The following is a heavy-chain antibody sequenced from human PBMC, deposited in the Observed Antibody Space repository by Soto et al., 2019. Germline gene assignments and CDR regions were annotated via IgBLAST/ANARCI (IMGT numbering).Heavy chain of an antibody. CDR1: GFTFSDHY. J-gene: IGHJ6*02. CDR3: AREGRNYYYYYYGMDV. D-gene: IGHD1-7*01. Sequence: GGSLRLSCAASGFTFSDHYMDWVRQAPGKGLEWVGRTRNKANSYTTEYAASVKGRFTISRDDSKNSLYLQMNSLKTEDTAVYYCAREGRNYYYYYYGMDVWGQGTTVTVSS. V-gene: IGHV3-72*01. CDR2: TRNKANSYTT.